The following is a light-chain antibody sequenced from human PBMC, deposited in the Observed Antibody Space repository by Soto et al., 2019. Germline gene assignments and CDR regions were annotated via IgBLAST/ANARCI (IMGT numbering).Light chain of an antibody. CDR3: RSYAGREVG. Sequence: QSALTQPPSASGSPGQSVTISCTGTSSDVGGYNYVSWYQQHPGKAPKVMIYEVTKRPSGVPDRFSGSKSGNTASLTVSGLQAGDEAGYFLRSYAGREVGFGRGTEPTVL. J-gene: IGLJ2*01. V-gene: IGLV2-8*01. CDR1: SSDVGGYNY. CDR2: EVT.